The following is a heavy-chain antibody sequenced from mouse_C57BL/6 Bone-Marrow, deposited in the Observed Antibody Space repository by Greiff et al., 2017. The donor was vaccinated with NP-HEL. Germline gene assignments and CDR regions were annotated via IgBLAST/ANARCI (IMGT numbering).Heavy chain of an antibody. D-gene: IGHD2-3*01. Sequence: VQLQQSGAELVRPGASVTLSCKASGYTFTDYEMHWVKQTPVHGLEWIGAIDPETGGTAYNQKFKGKAILTASKSSSTAYMELRSLTSEDSAVYYCTRSAYDGYYSWFAYWGQGTLVTVSA. J-gene: IGHJ3*01. CDR2: IDPETGGT. CDR1: GYTFTDYE. V-gene: IGHV1-15*01. CDR3: TRSAYDGYYSWFAY.